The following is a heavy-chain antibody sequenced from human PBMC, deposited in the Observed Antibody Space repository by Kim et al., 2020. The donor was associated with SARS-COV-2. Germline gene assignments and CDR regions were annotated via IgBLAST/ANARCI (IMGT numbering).Heavy chain of an antibody. Sequence: YSNSSLKSRVTISGETSKNQFSLRLAAVTAADTAVYYCARGAVSSAGGDFWGQGTLVTVSS. V-gene: IGHV4-31*02. J-gene: IGHJ4*02. D-gene: IGHD3-16*01. CDR3: ARGAVSSAGGDF.